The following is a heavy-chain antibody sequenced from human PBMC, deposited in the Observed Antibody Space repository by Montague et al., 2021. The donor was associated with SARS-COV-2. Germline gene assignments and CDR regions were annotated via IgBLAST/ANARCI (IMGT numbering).Heavy chain of an antibody. CDR1: GFTFSTYY. CDR2: MSYDGSSR. Sequence: SLRLSCAASGFTFSTYYMQWVRQAPGKGLEWVAIMSYDGSSRYHVDSVKGRFTISRDNSRNTLYLQMDSLRSEGTAVYYCARDNMGSIDYWGQGTLVTVSS. CDR3: ARDNMGSIDY. V-gene: IGHV3-30*04. D-gene: IGHD1-26*01. J-gene: IGHJ4*02.